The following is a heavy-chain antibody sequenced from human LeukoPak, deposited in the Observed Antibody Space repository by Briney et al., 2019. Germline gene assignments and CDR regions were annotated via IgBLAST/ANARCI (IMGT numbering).Heavy chain of an antibody. J-gene: IGHJ4*02. V-gene: IGHV4-39*01. CDR2: IYYSGST. CDR3: ARYEQIVLMVYEGGWVDY. D-gene: IGHD2-8*01. Sequence: SETLSLTCTVSGGSISSSSYYWGWIRQPPGKGLEWIGSIYYSGSTYYNPSLKSRVTISVDTSKNQFSLKLSSVTAADTAVYYRARYEQIVLMVYEGGWVDYWGQGTLATVSS. CDR1: GGSISSSSYY.